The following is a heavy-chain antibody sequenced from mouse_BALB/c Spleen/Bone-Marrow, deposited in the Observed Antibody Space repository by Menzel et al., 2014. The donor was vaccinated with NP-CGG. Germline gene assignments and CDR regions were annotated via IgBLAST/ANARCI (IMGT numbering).Heavy chain of an antibody. J-gene: IGHJ3*01. CDR3: ARGIYYDSTWFAY. CDR1: GYTFTDYA. V-gene: IGHV1-67*01. CDR2: ISTYSGNT. Sequence: VKLVESGPELVRPGVSVKISCKGSGYTFTDYAMHWVKQSHAQSLEWIGVISTYSGNTNYNQKFKGKATMTVDKSSSTAYMELARLTSEDSAIYYCARGIYYDSTWFAYWGQGTLVTVSA. D-gene: IGHD2-4*01.